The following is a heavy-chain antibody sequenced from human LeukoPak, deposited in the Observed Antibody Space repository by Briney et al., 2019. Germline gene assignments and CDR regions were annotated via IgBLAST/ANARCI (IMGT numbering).Heavy chain of an antibody. CDR2: IIPIFGTA. Sequence: GASVKVPCKASGGTFSSYVISWVRQAPGQGLEWMGGIIPIFGTANYAQKFQGRVTITADESTSTAYMELSSLRSEDTAVYYCARGSTSKVADYYYGMDVWGQGTTVTVSS. CDR1: GGTFSSYV. CDR3: ARGSTSKVADYYYGMDV. D-gene: IGHD2-15*01. V-gene: IGHV1-69*13. J-gene: IGHJ6*02.